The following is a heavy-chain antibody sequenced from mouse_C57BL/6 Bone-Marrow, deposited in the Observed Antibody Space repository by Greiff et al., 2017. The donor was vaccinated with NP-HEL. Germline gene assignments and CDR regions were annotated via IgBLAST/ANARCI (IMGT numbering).Heavy chain of an antibody. CDR3: ARGHYGSSYWYFDV. Sequence: QVQLQQPGAELMKPGASVKLSCKATGYTFTGYWIEWVKQRPGHGLEWIGEILPGSGSTNYNEKFKGKATFTATTSSNTAYMQLSNLKTEDSAIYYCARGHYGSSYWYFDVWGTGTTVTVSS. CDR2: ILPGSGST. D-gene: IGHD1-1*01. J-gene: IGHJ1*03. V-gene: IGHV1-9*01. CDR1: GYTFTGYW.